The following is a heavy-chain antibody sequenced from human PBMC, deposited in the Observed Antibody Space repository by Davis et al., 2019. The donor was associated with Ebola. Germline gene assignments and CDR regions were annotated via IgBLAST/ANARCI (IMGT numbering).Heavy chain of an antibody. D-gene: IGHD3-16*02. CDR2: IWYDGTNK. V-gene: IGHV3-33*08. CDR3: ARDLTVPMYLGESSRRSHWDY. J-gene: IGHJ4*02. CDR1: GFPFSNYA. Sequence: PGGSLRLSCAASGFPFSNYAMHWVRQAPGKGLEWVAAIWYDGTNKYYGDSVKGRFTISRDNFKNTLYLQMNSLRAEDTAVYYCARDLTVPMYLGESSRRSHWDYWGQGTLVTVSS.